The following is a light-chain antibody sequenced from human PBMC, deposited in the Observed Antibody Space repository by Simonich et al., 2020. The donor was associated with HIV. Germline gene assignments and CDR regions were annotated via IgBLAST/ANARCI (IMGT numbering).Light chain of an antibody. CDR3: QQYYSTPPWT. CDR2: ASS. CDR1: HGISNS. V-gene: IGKV1-NL1*01. Sequence: DIQMTQSPSSLSASVGDRVTITCRANHGISNSLAWYQQKPGKAPKLLLYASSRLESGVPFRFSGSGSGTDYTLTISNLQPEDFATYYCQQYYSTPPWTFGQGTKVEIK. J-gene: IGKJ1*01.